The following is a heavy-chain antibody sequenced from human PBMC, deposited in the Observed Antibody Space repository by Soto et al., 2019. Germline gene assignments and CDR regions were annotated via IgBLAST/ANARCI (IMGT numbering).Heavy chain of an antibody. CDR3: ARVWDGYHYLVVDI. CDR2: IIPIFGTA. D-gene: IGHD5-12*01. Sequence: QVQLVQSGAEVKKPGSSVKVSCKASGGTFSSYAISWVRQAPGQGLEWMGGIIPIFGTANSAQKYQGRVTITEDDSTNTAQMQRRSLRSEDTAVYHRARVWDGYHYLVVDIWDQGTLVTVPS. V-gene: IGHV1-69*01. CDR1: GGTFSSYA. J-gene: IGHJ4*02.